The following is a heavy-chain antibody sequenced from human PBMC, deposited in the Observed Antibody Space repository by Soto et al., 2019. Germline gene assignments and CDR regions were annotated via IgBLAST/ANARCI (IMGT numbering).Heavy chain of an antibody. CDR3: AKTAGWPYGDYWWYFDL. Sequence: ASVKVSCKVSGYTLTELSMHWVRQAPGKGLEWMGGFDPEDGETIYAQKFQGRVTMTEDTSTDTAYMELSSLRADDTAVYYCAKTAGWPYGDYWWYFDLWGRGTLVTVSS. J-gene: IGHJ2*01. V-gene: IGHV1-24*01. CDR2: FDPEDGET. D-gene: IGHD4-17*01. CDR1: GYTLTELS.